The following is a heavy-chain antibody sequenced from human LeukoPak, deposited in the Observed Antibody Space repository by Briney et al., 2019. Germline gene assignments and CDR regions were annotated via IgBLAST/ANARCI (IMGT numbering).Heavy chain of an antibody. CDR1: GGSISSGDYY. CDR3: ARDKLATVTTGWFDP. D-gene: IGHD4-17*01. V-gene: IGHV4-30-4*01. CDR2: IYYSGST. Sequence: PSGTLSLTCTVSGGSISSGDYYWSWIRQPPGKGLEWIGYIYYSGSTYYNPSLKSRVTISVDTSKNQFSLKLNSVTAADTAVYYCARDKLATVTTGWFDPWGQGTLVTVSS. J-gene: IGHJ5*02.